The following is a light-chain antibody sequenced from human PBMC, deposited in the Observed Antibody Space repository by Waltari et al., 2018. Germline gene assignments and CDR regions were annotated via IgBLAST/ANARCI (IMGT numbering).Light chain of an antibody. CDR1: QTVSTIA. V-gene: IGKV3-20*01. Sequence: EIVLTQSPGTLSLSPGDRATLSCRASQTVSTIALSWYQQKPGQAPRVLIYSTDNRATGMPDRFSGSGSGTDFTLTINRLAPEDFAMYYCQQYDGVVVTFGGGTKVEI. CDR2: STD. CDR3: QQYDGVVVT. J-gene: IGKJ4*01.